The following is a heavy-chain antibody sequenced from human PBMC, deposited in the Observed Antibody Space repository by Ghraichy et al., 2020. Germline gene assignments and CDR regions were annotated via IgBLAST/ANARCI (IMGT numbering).Heavy chain of an antibody. CDR3: ARDSGTTHWFDP. CDR2: ISSSSSYI. J-gene: IGHJ5*02. Sequence: LSLTCAASGFTFSSYSMNWVRQAPGKGLEWVSSISSSSSYIYYADSVKGRFTISRDNAKNSLYLQMNSLRAEDTAVYYCARDSGTTHWFDPWGQGTLVTVSS. CDR1: GFTFSSYS. D-gene: IGHD1-1*01. V-gene: IGHV3-21*01.